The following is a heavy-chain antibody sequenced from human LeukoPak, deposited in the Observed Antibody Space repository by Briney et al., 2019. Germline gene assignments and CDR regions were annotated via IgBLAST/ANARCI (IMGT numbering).Heavy chain of an antibody. CDR2: IYYSGST. V-gene: IGHV4-39*07. CDR3: ARARIAARPYFDY. J-gene: IGHJ4*02. D-gene: IGHD6-6*01. CDR1: GGSISSSSYY. Sequence: PSETLSLTCTVSGGSISSSSYYWGWIRQPPGKGLEWIGSIYYSGSTYYNPSLKRRVTISVDTSKNQFSLKLSSVTAADTAVYYCARARIAARPYFDYWGQGTLVTVSS.